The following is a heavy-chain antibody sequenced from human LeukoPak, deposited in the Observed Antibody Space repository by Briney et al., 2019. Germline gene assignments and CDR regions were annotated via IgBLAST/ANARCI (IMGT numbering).Heavy chain of an antibody. J-gene: IGHJ4*02. CDR1: GFTFSSYA. CDR3: ATDDY. V-gene: IGHV3-30*04. CDR2: ISYDGSNK. Sequence: PGGSLRLSWAASGFTFSSYAMHWVRQAPGKGLEWVAVISYDGSNKYYADSVKGRFTISRDNSKNTLYLQMNSLRAEDTAVYYCATDDYWGQGTLVTVSS.